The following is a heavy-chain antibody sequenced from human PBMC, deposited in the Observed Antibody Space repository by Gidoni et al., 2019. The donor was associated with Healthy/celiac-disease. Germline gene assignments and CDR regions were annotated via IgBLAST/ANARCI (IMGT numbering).Heavy chain of an antibody. J-gene: IGHJ5*02. D-gene: IGHD6-13*01. Sequence: QVQLVQSGAEVKKPGSSVKVSCKASGGTFSSYAISWVRQAPGQGLEWMGGIIPIFGTANYAQKFQGRVTITADESTSTAYMELSSLRSEDTAVYYCARDLIDGSSWYFSWFDPWGQGTLVTVSS. V-gene: IGHV1-69*01. CDR1: GGTFSSYA. CDR3: ARDLIDGSSWYFSWFDP. CDR2: IIPIFGTA.